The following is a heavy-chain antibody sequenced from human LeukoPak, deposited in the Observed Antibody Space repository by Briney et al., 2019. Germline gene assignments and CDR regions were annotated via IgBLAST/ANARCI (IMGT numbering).Heavy chain of an antibody. CDR2: ISVYNGNT. V-gene: IGHV1-18*01. Sequence: PSVKVSCKASGYTVTSYGISWVRQAPGQGLEWMGWISVYNGNTNYPQKLQGRVTMTTDTSTSTAYMELRSLRSDDTAVYYCARMEQLLLDNWFDPWGQGTLVTVSS. CDR3: ARMEQLLLDNWFDP. J-gene: IGHJ5*02. D-gene: IGHD2-15*01. CDR1: GYTVTSYG.